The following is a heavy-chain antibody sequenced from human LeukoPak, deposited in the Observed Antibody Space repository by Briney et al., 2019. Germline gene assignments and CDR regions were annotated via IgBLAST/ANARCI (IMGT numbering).Heavy chain of an antibody. CDR1: AGSFSPYY. CDR3: AGLEAHRPLDY. Sequence: SETLSLTCTVSAGSFSPYYWSWLRQPPGKGLEWIGYIYNSGSTNYNPALNSRVTISVDTSNNQFSLKLSSVIAEDTAVYYCAGLEAHRPLDYWGQGTLVIVSS. V-gene: IGHV4-59*01. J-gene: IGHJ4*02. CDR2: IYNSGST.